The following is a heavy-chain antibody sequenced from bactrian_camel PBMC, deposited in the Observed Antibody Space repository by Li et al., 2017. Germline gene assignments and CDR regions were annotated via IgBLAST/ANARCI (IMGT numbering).Heavy chain of an antibody. CDR2: FTSDGSI. V-gene: IGHV3S55*01. D-gene: IGHD1*01. J-gene: IGHJ4*01. CDR3: AIGLHLEAMGSWADADFEY. CDR1: AYAFASLC. Sequence: HVQLVESGGGSVQAGGSLRLSCTASAYAFASLCMGWFRQAPGKVREGVASFTSDGSISYGDSVKGRFTISKDNAKNILYLQMNCLKPEDTAMYYCAIGLHLEAMGSWADADFEYWGQGTQVTVS.